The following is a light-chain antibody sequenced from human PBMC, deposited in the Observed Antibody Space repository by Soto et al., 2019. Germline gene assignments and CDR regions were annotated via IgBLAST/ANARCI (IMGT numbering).Light chain of an antibody. V-gene: IGKV3-11*01. J-gene: IGKJ5*01. CDR2: DAS. Sequence: EIVLTQSPGTLSLSPGETATLSCRASQSVRSYVAWFRQKPGQAPRLLIYDASNRASGIPARISGSGSGTDFTLTISSLEPEDFAVYYCQQRSNWPITFGQGTRLEIK. CDR3: QQRSNWPIT. CDR1: QSVRSY.